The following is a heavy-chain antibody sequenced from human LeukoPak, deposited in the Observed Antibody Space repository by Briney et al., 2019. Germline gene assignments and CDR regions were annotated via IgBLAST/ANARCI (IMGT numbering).Heavy chain of an antibody. CDR2: IYSNGIT. D-gene: IGHD2-2*01. J-gene: IGHJ4*02. CDR1: GDSIFSYY. Sequence: PSETLSPTCTVSGDSIFSYYWNWIRQPPGKGLEWIGYIYSNGITSYNPSLRSRGTISIATSKNQFSLKLSSVTAADTAVYYCARVKPGYQLWRIGGPFDYWGQGTLVTVSS. V-gene: IGHV4-4*08. CDR3: ARVKPGYQLWRIGGPFDY.